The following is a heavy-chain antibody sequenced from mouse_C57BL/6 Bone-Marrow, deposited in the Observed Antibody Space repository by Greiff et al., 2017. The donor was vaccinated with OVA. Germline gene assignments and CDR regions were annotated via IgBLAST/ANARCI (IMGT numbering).Heavy chain of an antibody. V-gene: IGHV1-81*01. CDR1: GYTFTSYG. Sequence: QVQLKQSGAELARPGASVKLSCKASGYTFTSYGISWVKQRTGQGLEWIGEIYPRSGNTYYNEKFKGKATLTADKSSSTAYMELRSLTSEDSAVYFCARGYYSNYPYYFDYWGQGTTLTVSS. J-gene: IGHJ2*01. CDR3: ARGYYSNYPYYFDY. D-gene: IGHD2-5*01. CDR2: IYPRSGNT.